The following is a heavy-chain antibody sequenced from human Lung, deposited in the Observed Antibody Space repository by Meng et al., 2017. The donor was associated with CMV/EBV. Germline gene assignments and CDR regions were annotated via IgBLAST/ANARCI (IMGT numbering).Heavy chain of an antibody. CDR1: GFTFISYN. CDR2: IDTSSSYI. J-gene: IGHJ4*02. V-gene: IGHV3-21*01. Sequence: SLTLSCEASGFTFISYNMNWVRQAPGKGLEWVSSIDTSSSYIYYADSVKGRFTISRDNAKNSLYLQMNSLRAEDTALYYCVRRAQGDYWGQGTLVTVSS. CDR3: VRRAQGDY.